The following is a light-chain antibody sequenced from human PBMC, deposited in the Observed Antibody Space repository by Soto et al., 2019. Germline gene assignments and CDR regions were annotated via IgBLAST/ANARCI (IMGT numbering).Light chain of an antibody. CDR1: SSDVGGYNY. J-gene: IGLJ2*01. CDR3: SSYTSSSIVV. Sequence: QSAQAQPASESRSPGQSITISCTGTSSDVGGYNYVSWYQQHPGKAPKLMIYDVSNRPSGVSNRFSGSRSGNTASLTISGLQAEDESDYYCSSYTSSSIVVFGGGTKLTVL. CDR2: DVS. V-gene: IGLV2-14*01.